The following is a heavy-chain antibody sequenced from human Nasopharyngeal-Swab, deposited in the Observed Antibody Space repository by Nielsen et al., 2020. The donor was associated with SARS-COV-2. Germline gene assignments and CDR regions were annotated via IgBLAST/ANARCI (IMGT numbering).Heavy chain of an antibody. Sequence: WICQPPGKGLEWIGYIYYSGSTYYNPSLKSRVTISVDTSKNQFSLKLSSVTAADTAVYYCARARTRTIFGVVGWFDPWGQGTLVTVSS. V-gene: IGHV4-31*02. D-gene: IGHD3-3*01. CDR3: ARARTRTIFGVVGWFDP. CDR2: IYYSGST. J-gene: IGHJ5*02.